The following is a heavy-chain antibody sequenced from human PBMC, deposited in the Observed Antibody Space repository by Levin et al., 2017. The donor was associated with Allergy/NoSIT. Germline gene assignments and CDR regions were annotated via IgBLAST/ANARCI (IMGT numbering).Heavy chain of an antibody. D-gene: IGHD2-15*01. CDR2: ISWNSGSI. CDR1: GFTFDDYA. V-gene: IGHV3-9*01. CDR3: AKDIRGPDQH. J-gene: IGHJ4*02. Sequence: SCAASGFTFDDYAMHWVRQAPGKGLEWVSSISWNSGSIGYADSVKGRFTISRDNAKNSLNLQMNSLRTEDTALYYCAKDIRGPDQHWGQGTLVTVSS.